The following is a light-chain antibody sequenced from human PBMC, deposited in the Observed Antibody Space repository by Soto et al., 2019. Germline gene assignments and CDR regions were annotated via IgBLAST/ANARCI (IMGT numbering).Light chain of an antibody. CDR1: SSDVGGYNY. V-gene: IGLV2-14*01. J-gene: IGLJ1*01. Sequence: QSALTQPASVSGSPGQSITISCTGTSSDVGGYNYVSWHQQPPGEAPKLMIYDVSNRPSGVSNRFSGSKSGNTASLTISGLQAEDEADYYCSSYTSSSTLYVFGTGTKVTVL. CDR3: SSYTSSSTLYV. CDR2: DVS.